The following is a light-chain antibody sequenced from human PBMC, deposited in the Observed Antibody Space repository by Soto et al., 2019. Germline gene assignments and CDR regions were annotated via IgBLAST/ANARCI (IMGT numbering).Light chain of an antibody. CDR3: QQRSNWPPVT. V-gene: IGKV3D-20*02. CDR2: EAS. Sequence: EIALRQSPGTLSLSPWEGATLSWRASQRVSSSYMAWYQQKPGQAPRLLIYEASRRATGIPARFSGSGSGAKFTLSISSLQPEDFAVYYCQQRSNWPPVTFGQGTRLEIK. J-gene: IGKJ5*01. CDR1: QRVSSSY.